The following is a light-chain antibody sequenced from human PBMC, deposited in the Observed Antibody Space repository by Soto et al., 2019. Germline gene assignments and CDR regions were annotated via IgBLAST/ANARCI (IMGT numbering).Light chain of an antibody. CDR3: LLAYHGWT. V-gene: IGKV1-6*01. Sequence: AIQMTQSPSSLSASVGDRVTITCRASQDTGNALGWYQQKPGKAPKLLIYDASTLQSGVPSRFSGSVSGTDFTLTISSLQPEDFATYHCLLAYHGWTFGQGTKVEIK. CDR2: DAS. J-gene: IGKJ1*01. CDR1: QDTGNA.